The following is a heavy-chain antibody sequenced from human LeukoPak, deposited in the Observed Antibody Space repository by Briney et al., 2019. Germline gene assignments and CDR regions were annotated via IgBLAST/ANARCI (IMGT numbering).Heavy chain of an antibody. CDR1: GFTFSSYS. Sequence: GGSLRLSCAASGFTFSSYSMNWVRQAPGKGLEWVSSISSSSSYIYYADSVEGRFTISRDNAKNSLYLQMNSLRAEDTAVYYCARDHGDIVVVPAALGSWFDPWGQGTLVTVSS. J-gene: IGHJ5*02. CDR3: ARDHGDIVVVPAALGSWFDP. D-gene: IGHD2-2*01. CDR2: ISSSSSYI. V-gene: IGHV3-21*01.